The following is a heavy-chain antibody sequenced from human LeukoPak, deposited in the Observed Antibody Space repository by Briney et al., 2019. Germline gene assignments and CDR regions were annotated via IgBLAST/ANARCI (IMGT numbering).Heavy chain of an antibody. Sequence: GGSLRLSCAASGFTFSSYSMNWVCQAPGKGLEWVSYISSSSSTIYYADSVKGRFTISRDNAKNSLYLQMNSLRDEDTAVYYCARASPYSSGALGVDYWGQGTLVTVSS. CDR2: ISSSSSTI. CDR1: GFTFSSYS. D-gene: IGHD6-19*01. J-gene: IGHJ4*02. V-gene: IGHV3-48*02. CDR3: ARASPYSSGALGVDY.